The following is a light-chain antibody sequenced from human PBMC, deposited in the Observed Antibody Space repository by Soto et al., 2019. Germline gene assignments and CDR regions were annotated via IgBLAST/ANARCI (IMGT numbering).Light chain of an antibody. J-gene: IGKJ1*01. Sequence: DIQMTQCPSSLSASVGDRVTITCRASQGISNYLAWYQQKPGKVPKLLIYAASTLQSGVPSRLSGSGSGTDFTLTIGSLQSEDSAVYYCQQYHTWWTFGQGTKVDIK. V-gene: IGKV1-27*01. CDR3: QQYHTWWT. CDR1: QGISNY. CDR2: AAS.